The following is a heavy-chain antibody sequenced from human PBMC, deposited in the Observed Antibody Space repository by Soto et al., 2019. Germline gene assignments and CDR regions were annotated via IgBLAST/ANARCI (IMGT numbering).Heavy chain of an antibody. Sequence: SVKVSCKASGGTFSSYAISWVRQAPGQGLEWMGGIIPIFGTSNYAQKFQGRVTITADKSTSTAYMELSSLRSGDTAVYYCARDQTLYKAAAGIGGMDVWGQGTTVTVSS. CDR3: ARDQTLYKAAAGIGGMDV. CDR2: IIPIFGTS. V-gene: IGHV1-69*06. J-gene: IGHJ6*02. D-gene: IGHD6-13*01. CDR1: GGTFSSYA.